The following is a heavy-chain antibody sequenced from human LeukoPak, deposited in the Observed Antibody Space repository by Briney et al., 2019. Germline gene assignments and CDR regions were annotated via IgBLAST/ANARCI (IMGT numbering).Heavy chain of an antibody. CDR1: GESISGFY. CDR2: IYSSGST. CDR3: ARKRNRGTFDY. J-gene: IGHJ4*02. D-gene: IGHD1-14*01. Sequence: SETLSLTCTVSGESISGFYWNWIRQPAGKKLEWIGRIYSSGSTNYNPSLQSRVTISADTSKNQVSLRLTSVTAADTAVYYCARKRNRGTFDYWGQGTLVTVSS. V-gene: IGHV4-4*07.